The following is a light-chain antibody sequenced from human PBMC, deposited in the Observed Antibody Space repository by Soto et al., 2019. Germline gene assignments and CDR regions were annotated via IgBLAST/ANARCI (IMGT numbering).Light chain of an antibody. V-gene: IGKV3-15*01. CDR3: QQYNNWPRT. CDR2: GAP. J-gene: IGKJ1*01. Sequence: ENVLTQSPGTLSLSPGERATLSCRASQSVSSSYLAWYQQKPGQAPRLLIYGAPTRATGIPARFSGSGSGTEFTLTISSLQSEDFAVYYCQQYNNWPRTFGQGTKVDI. CDR1: QSVSSSY.